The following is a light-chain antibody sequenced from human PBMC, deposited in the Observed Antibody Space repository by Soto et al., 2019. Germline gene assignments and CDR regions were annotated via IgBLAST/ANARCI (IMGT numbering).Light chain of an antibody. CDR1: QTISTW. CDR3: QQYNKWPPIT. V-gene: IGKV1-5*03. J-gene: IGKJ5*01. Sequence: DIQMAQSPSTLSANVGDRVSITCRASQTISTWLAWYQQKPGKAPNLLIYQASTLETGVPSRFSGSGSGTEFTLTISGLQPDDFASYYCQQYNKWPPITFGQGTRLEI. CDR2: QAS.